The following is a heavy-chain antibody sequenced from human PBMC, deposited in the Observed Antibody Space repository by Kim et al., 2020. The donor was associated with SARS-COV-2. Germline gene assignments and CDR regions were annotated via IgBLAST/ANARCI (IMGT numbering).Heavy chain of an antibody. Sequence: GRQKFYAQSVKGRFAISGDNDKNSLFLQMSSLGAEDTALYYCAGSSVAQTGDYWGQVTIVTVSS. J-gene: IGHJ4*02. D-gene: IGHD6-6*01. CDR3: AGSSVAQTGDY. V-gene: IGHV3-7*01. CDR2: GRQK.